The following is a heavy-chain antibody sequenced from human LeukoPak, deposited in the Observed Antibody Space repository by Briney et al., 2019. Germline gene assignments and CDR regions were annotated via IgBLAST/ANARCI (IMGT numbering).Heavy chain of an antibody. D-gene: IGHD1-26*01. CDR3: ATDLTVGARLGWVCAFDV. J-gene: IGHJ3*01. CDR2: IYGGGST. CDR1: GFTVSSNY. Sequence: GGSLRLSCAVSGFTVSSNYMSWVRQAPGKGLEWVSFIYGGGSTFYADSVKGRFTISRDNSKNTLYLQMNSLRTEDTAVYYCATDLTVGARLGWVCAFDVWGQGTRVNVSS. V-gene: IGHV3-53*05.